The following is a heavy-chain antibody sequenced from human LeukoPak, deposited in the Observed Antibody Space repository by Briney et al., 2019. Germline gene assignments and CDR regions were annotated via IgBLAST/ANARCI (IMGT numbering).Heavy chain of an antibody. CDR3: ARDFVMVRGGGALDI. CDR1: GFTFDDYG. Sequence: GGSLRLSCAASGFTFDDYGMSWVRQAPGKGLEWVSGINWNGGSTGYADSVKGRFTISRDNAKNSLYLRMNSLRAEDTALYYCARDFVMVRGGGALDIWGQGTMVTVSS. D-gene: IGHD3-10*01. CDR2: INWNGGST. J-gene: IGHJ3*02. V-gene: IGHV3-20*04.